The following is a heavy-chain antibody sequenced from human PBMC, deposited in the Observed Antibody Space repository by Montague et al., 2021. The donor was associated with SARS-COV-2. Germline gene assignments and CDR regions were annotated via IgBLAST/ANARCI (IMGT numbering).Heavy chain of an antibody. V-gene: IGHV4-59*01. J-gene: IGHJ4*02. CDR3: ARFWSGYVDK. CDR2: IYYTGET. D-gene: IGHD3-3*01. Sequence: SETLSLTCSFSGGSIRSYYWSWIRLPPGKPLEWLGYIYYTGETTXNPSLKSRVTISVDTSRSQFSLRLTSMTAADTAVYFCARFWSGYVDKWSQGTLVTVSS. CDR1: GGSIRSYY.